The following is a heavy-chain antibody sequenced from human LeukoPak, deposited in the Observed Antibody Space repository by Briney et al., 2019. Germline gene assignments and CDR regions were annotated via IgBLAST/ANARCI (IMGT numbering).Heavy chain of an antibody. CDR3: ARDWADGEDGMDV. V-gene: IGHV3-13*01. Sequence: GGCLRLSCAAYGFTFSSYDMQWVRQATGKGLEWVSAIGTADDTYYPGSVKGRFTISTENAKNSVYLQMNSLRAGDTGVYYRARDWADGEDGMDVWGQGTTVTVSS. J-gene: IGHJ6*02. CDR2: IGTADDT. CDR1: GFTFSSYD. D-gene: IGHD3-10*01.